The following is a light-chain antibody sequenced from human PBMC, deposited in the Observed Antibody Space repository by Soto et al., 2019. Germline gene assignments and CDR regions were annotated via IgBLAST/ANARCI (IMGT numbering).Light chain of an antibody. CDR3: QQYNKWHPYT. V-gene: IGKV3-15*01. Sequence: EIVMTQSPATLSVSPGERATLSCRASQSVSSNLAWYQQKPGQAPRLLIYGASTRATGIPARFSGSGSGTEFTLTISSLQSEDFAVYYCQQYNKWHPYTVGQGTKLEIK. CDR2: GAS. CDR1: QSVSSN. J-gene: IGKJ2*01.